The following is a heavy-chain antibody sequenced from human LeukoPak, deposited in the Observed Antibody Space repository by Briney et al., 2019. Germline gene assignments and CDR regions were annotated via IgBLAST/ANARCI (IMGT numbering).Heavy chain of an antibody. V-gene: IGHV4-39*01. D-gene: IGHD3-9*01. Sequence: SETLSLTCSVSGGSINSNSHHWDWIRQAPGKGLEWIGNIYYSGTTSYNPSLKSRVTISVDTSKNQFSLRLSSVTAADTAVYYCARRGDILTDYAFDYWGQGTLVSVST. CDR3: ARRGDILTDYAFDY. CDR1: GGSINSNSHH. J-gene: IGHJ4*02. CDR2: IYYSGTT.